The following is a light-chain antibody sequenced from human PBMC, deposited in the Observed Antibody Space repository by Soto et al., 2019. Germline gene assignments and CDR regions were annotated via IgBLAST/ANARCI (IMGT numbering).Light chain of an antibody. V-gene: IGKV3-15*01. Sequence: EVVMTQSPGTLSLSPGERVTLSCRASQSINAHLAWYQQKPGQAPRLLIHGASTRATGIPARFSGSGFGTEFTLTISSRQSEDVSVYYCQQYNTWLWTYGQGIKVEIQ. J-gene: IGKJ1*01. CDR2: GAS. CDR1: QSINAH. CDR3: QQYNTWLWT.